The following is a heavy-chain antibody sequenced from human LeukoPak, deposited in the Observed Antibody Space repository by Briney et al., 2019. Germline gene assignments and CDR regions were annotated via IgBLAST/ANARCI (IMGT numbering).Heavy chain of an antibody. D-gene: IGHD3-10*01. Sequence: KPSETLSLTCTVSGGSISSSSYYWSWIRQPAGKGLEWIGRMDTSGSTNYNPSLKSRVTMSVDTSKNHFSLKLSSVTAADTAVYYCAREESGGYYAWASQKYNWLDPWGQGTLVTVSS. CDR1: GGSISSSSYY. CDR2: MDTSGST. J-gene: IGHJ5*02. CDR3: AREESGGYYAWASQKYNWLDP. V-gene: IGHV4-61*02.